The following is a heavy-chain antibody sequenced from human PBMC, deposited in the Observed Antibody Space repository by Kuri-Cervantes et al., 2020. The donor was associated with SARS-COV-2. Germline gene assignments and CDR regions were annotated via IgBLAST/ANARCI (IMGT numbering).Heavy chain of an antibody. J-gene: IGHJ6*02. CDR2: IYHSGST. Sequence: SETLSLTCTVSGGSISSSSYYWSWIRRPPGKGLEWIGYIYHSGSTYYNPSLKSRVTISVDRSKNQFSLKLSSVTAADTAVYYCARTGWFGENYYGMDVWGQGTTVTVSS. CDR1: GGSISSSSYY. CDR3: ARTGWFGENYYGMDV. V-gene: IGHV4-30-2*01. D-gene: IGHD3-10*01.